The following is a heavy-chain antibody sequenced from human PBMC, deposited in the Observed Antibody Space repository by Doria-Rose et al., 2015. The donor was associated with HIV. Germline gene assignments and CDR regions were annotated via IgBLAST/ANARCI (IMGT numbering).Heavy chain of an antibody. J-gene: IGHJ3*02. CDR2: TYHTGST. V-gene: IGHV4-4*02. D-gene: IGHD2-21*01. CDR3: ARTWCGGDCYPDAFDI. Sequence: PLQESVPGLGKPSGTLSLTCAVSGASIIISTWWSWVRQPPGNGLEWIGETYHTGSTNYNPSLKSRVTTSADKSTNQVSLKLSSVTAADTAIYYCARTWCGGDCYPDAFDIVGRG. CDR1: GASIIISTW.